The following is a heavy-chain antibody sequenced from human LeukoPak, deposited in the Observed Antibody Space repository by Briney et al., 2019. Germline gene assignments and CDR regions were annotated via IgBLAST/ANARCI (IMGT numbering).Heavy chain of an antibody. CDR2: IIFIRRTT. CDR1: GFTFSSYA. D-gene: IGHD3-10*01. Sequence: PGGSLRLSCAASGFTFSSYAMHWVRQAPGKGLEYVSVIIFIRRTTYYANSVKGTFTISTDNSKHTLYLQLGSLRAEDMAVYYCARAIWFGDKPFDYWGQGTLVTVPS. CDR3: ARAIWFGDKPFDY. V-gene: IGHV3-64*01. J-gene: IGHJ4*02.